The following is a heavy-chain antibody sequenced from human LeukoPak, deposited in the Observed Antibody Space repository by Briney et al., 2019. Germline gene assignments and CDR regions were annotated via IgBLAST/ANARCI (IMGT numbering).Heavy chain of an antibody. V-gene: IGHV4-59*01. D-gene: IGHD3-16*01. Sequence: PSETLSLTCTVSGGSISSYYWSWIRQPPGKGLEWIGYIYYSGSTNYNPSLKSRVTISVDTSKNQFSLKLSPVTAADTAVYYCARVNVHDAFDIWGQGTMVTVSS. CDR2: IYYSGST. J-gene: IGHJ3*02. CDR3: ARVNVHDAFDI. CDR1: GGSISSYY.